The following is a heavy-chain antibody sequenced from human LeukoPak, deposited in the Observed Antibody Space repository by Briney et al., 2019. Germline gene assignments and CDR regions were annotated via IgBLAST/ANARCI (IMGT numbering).Heavy chain of an antibody. CDR3: AEGGGDGYSSSWGPKDAFDI. Sequence: ASVRVSCKASGGTFSSYAISWVRQAPGQGLEWMGGIIPIFGTANYAQKFQGRVTITADESTSTAYMELSSLRSEDTAVYYCAEGGGDGYSSSWGPKDAFDIWGQGTMVTVSS. CDR2: IIPIFGTA. CDR1: GGTFSSYA. D-gene: IGHD6-13*01. V-gene: IGHV1-69*13. J-gene: IGHJ3*02.